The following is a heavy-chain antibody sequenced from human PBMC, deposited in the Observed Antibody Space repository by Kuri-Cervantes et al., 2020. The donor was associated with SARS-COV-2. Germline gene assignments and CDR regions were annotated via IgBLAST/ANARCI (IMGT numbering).Heavy chain of an antibody. CDR2: IGTAGDT. CDR1: GFTFSSYD. D-gene: IGHD6-19*01. CDR3: AMAQWLVMSAFDI. J-gene: IGHJ3*02. Sequence: GESLKISCAACGFTFSSYDMHWVRQATGKGLEWVSAIGTAGDTYYPGSVKGQFTISRENAKNSLYLQMNSLRARDTAVYYCAMAQWLVMSAFDIWGQGTMVTVSS. V-gene: IGHV3-13*03.